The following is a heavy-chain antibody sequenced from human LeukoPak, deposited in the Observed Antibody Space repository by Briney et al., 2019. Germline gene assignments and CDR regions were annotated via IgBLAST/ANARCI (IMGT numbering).Heavy chain of an antibody. V-gene: IGHV3-23*01. Sequence: PGGSLRLSCVVSGFNFSDYWMSWVRQAPGKGLEWVSAISGSGGSTYYADSVKGRFTISRDNSKNTLYLQMNSLRAEDTAVYFCARATYRDSSGYILDYWGQGTLVTVSS. CDR3: ARATYRDSSGYILDY. J-gene: IGHJ4*02. CDR1: GFNFSDYW. D-gene: IGHD3-22*01. CDR2: ISGSGGST.